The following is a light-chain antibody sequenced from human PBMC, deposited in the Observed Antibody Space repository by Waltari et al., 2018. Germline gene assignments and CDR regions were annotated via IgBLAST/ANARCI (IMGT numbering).Light chain of an antibody. Sequence: DIVMTQSPLSLSVTPGEPASISCKSSQSLLHGSGNTFLDWYLQKPGQSPQLLIYLISNRASGVPDRFSGSGAGTVFTLKISRVEAEDVGVYFCVQARQTPWTFGQGTKVEIK. V-gene: IGKV2-28*01. J-gene: IGKJ1*01. CDR3: VQARQTPWT. CDR2: LIS. CDR1: QSLLHGSGNTF.